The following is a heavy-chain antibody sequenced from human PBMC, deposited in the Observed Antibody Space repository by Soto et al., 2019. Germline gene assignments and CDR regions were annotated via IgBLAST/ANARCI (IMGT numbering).Heavy chain of an antibody. Sequence: ASVKVSCKVSGYTLTELSMHWVRQAPGKGLELMGGFDPEDGETIYAQKFQGRVTMTEXXXXXXAXMXLXXXXSEXTAVYYCATVNYSSSWRNWFDPWGQGTLVTVSS. V-gene: IGHV1-24*01. CDR2: FDPEDGET. D-gene: IGHD6-13*01. CDR1: GYTLTELS. J-gene: IGHJ5*02. CDR3: ATVNYSSSWRNWFDP.